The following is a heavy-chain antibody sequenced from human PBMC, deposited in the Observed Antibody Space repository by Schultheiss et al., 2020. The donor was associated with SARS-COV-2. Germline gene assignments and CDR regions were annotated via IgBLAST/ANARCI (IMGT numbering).Heavy chain of an antibody. Sequence: ASVKVSCKASGYSFISYGISWVRQAPGQGLEWMGWISAYKGNTKYAQKVQGRVTMTTETTTSTAYMELRGLRFDDTAVYYCARSLGGVQTDSWGQGTLVTVSS. J-gene: IGHJ4*02. CDR3: ARSLGGVQTDS. CDR2: ISAYKGNT. CDR1: GYSFISYG. D-gene: IGHD3-16*01. V-gene: IGHV1-18*01.